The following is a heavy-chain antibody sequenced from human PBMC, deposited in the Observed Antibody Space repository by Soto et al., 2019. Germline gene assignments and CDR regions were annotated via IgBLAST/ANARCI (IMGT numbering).Heavy chain of an antibody. J-gene: IGHJ4*02. D-gene: IGHD1-1*01. V-gene: IGHV4-39*01. Sequence: TLSLTCSVSGASINSRSYYWAWIRQAPGKGLEWIGTLSYGGSTYSNPSLTSRVTLSVDMSNNEFSLTLKSVTAADTAIYYCASQTGTNRGKTGWFLAYFDPWGQGTPVTVSS. CDR1: GASINSRSYY. CDR3: ASQTGTNRGKTGWFLAYFDP. CDR2: LSYGGST.